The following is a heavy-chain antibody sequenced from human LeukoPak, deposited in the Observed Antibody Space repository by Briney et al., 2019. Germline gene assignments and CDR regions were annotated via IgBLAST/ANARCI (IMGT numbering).Heavy chain of an antibody. Sequence: PGESLRISCKGSGYSFTRYWITWMRQMPGKGLEWMGNIDPTDSYTNYSPSFQGHVTISVDKSINTAYLQWGSLKASDTAMYYCARLAGGNGPDYWGQGTLVTVSS. D-gene: IGHD4-23*01. CDR1: GYSFTRYW. J-gene: IGHJ4*02. V-gene: IGHV5-10-1*01. CDR2: IDPTDSYT. CDR3: ARLAGGNGPDY.